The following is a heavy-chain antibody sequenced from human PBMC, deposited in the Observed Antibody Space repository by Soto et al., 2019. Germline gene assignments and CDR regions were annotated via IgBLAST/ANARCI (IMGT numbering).Heavy chain of an antibody. D-gene: IGHD6-25*01. Sequence: EVQLLESGGGLAQPGESLGLSCAASGFAFPTYAMTWVRQIPGKGLEWVASISDSGSKTYYADSVEGRVIIYRDNSMNTVSQQMNNLRVDDSAVYYCVKKKAARDSDRQYFFDSWGQGTLVTVSS. CDR1: GFAFPTYA. CDR3: VKKKAARDSDRQYFFDS. CDR2: ISDSGSKT. V-gene: IGHV3-23*01. J-gene: IGHJ4*02.